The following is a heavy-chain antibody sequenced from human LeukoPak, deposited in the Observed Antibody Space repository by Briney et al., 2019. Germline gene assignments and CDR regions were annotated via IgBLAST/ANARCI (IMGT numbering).Heavy chain of an antibody. CDR3: AKDSNYYDSSGYYY. CDR2: ISGSGGST. V-gene: IGHV3-23*01. J-gene: IGHJ4*02. D-gene: IGHD3-22*01. CDR1: GFTFSSYA. Sequence: GGSLRLSCAASGFTFSSYAMGWVRQAPGKGLEWVSAISGSGGSTYYADSVKGRFTISRDNSKNTLYLQMNSLRAEDTAVYYCAKDSNYYDSSGYYYWGQGTLVTVSS.